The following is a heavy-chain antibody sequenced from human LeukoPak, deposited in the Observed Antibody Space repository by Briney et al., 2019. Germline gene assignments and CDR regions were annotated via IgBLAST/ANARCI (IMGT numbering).Heavy chain of an antibody. CDR2: ISAYDGNP. V-gene: IGHV1-18*01. CDR1: GYTFTSYG. J-gene: IGHJ4*02. Sequence: GASVKVSCKASGYTFTSYGISWVRQAPGQGLEWMGWISAYDGNPNYAQKLKGRVTMTTDTSTSTAYMELRSLRSDDTAVYYCARGPLYYDFWSGYYFFDYWGQGTLVTVSS. D-gene: IGHD3-3*01. CDR3: ARGPLYYDFWSGYYFFDY.